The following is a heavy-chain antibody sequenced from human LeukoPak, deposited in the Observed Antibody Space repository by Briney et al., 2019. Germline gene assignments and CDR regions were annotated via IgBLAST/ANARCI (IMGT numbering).Heavy chain of an antibody. Sequence: GGSLRLSCAASGFSLTTYSMNWVRRTPGKGLEWVSYMSSSGSYIHYADSVKGRFSISRDIAMKSLSLDIYSLRAEDTGVYYCARGDSGHFEYWGQGTLVTVSS. CDR1: GFSLTTYS. CDR3: ARGDSGHFEY. CDR2: MSSSGSYI. V-gene: IGHV3-21*01. D-gene: IGHD6-19*01. J-gene: IGHJ4*02.